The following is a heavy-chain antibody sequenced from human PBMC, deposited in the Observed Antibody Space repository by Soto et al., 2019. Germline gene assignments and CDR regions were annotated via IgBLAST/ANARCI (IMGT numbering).Heavy chain of an antibody. CDR1: GGSISSGDYY. Sequence: SETLSLTCTVSGGSISSGDYYWSWIRQPPGKGLEWIGYIYYSGSTYYNPSLKSRVTISVDTSKNQFSLKLSSVTAADTAVYYCARERGDQYPRVFDYWGQGTLVPVSS. V-gene: IGHV4-30-4*01. CDR2: IYYSGST. D-gene: IGHD2-2*01. CDR3: ARERGDQYPRVFDY. J-gene: IGHJ4*02.